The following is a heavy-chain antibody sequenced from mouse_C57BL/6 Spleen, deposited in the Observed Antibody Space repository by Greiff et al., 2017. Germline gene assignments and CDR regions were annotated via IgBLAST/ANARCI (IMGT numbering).Heavy chain of an antibody. V-gene: IGHV14-3*01. CDR2: IAPANGNT. J-gene: IGHJ2*01. Sequence: EVQLQQSVAELVRPGASVKLSCTASGFNIKNTYMHWVKQRPEPGLEWIGRIAPANGNTKYAPKFQGKATITADTSSNTAYLQLSSLTSEDTAIYYCARWGDGSSYSYYVDYWGQGTTLTVSS. CDR3: ARWGDGSSYSYYVDY. CDR1: GFNIKNTY. D-gene: IGHD1-1*01.